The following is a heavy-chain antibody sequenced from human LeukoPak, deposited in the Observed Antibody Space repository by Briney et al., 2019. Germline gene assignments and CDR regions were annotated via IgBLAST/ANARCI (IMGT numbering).Heavy chain of an antibody. CDR2: ISGSGGST. D-gene: IGHD3-3*01. V-gene: IGHV3-23*01. Sequence: SGGSLRLSCAASGFTFSSYAMSWVRQAPGKGLEWVSAISGSGGSTYYADSVKGRFTISRDNSKNTLYLQMNSLRAEDTAVYYCAKGRPTIFGVVIGGDDAFDIWGQGTMVTVSS. CDR3: AKGRPTIFGVVIGGDDAFDI. J-gene: IGHJ3*02. CDR1: GFTFSSYA.